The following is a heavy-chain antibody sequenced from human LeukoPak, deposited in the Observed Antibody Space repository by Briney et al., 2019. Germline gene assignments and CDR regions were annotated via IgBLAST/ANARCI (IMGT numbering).Heavy chain of an antibody. CDR3: AKAYCGGDCRGYYYYMDV. V-gene: IGHV3-30*02. Sequence: QPGGSLRLSCAASGFTFSSYGMHWVRQAPGKGLEWVAFIRYDGSNKYYADSVKGRFTISRDNSKNTLYLQMNSLRAEDTAVYYCAKAYCGGDCRGYYYYMDVWGKGTTVTISS. CDR2: IRYDGSNK. CDR1: GFTFSSYG. J-gene: IGHJ6*03. D-gene: IGHD2-21*02.